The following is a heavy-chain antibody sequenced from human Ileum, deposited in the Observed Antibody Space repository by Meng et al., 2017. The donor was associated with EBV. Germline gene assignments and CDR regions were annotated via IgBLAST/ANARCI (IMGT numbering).Heavy chain of an antibody. J-gene: IGHJ4*02. Sequence: LVQSWSGVKKPGASVKVSCKASGYTFTRNAINWVRQAPGQGLEWMGWISTNTGNPTYAQGFAGRFVFSLDTSVSTAYLQISGLKAEDTAIYYCARDSGYTRSWSGDYWGQGTLVTVSS. CDR2: ISTNTGNP. CDR1: GYTFTRNA. CDR3: ARDSGYTRSWSGDY. V-gene: IGHV7-4-1*02. D-gene: IGHD6-13*01.